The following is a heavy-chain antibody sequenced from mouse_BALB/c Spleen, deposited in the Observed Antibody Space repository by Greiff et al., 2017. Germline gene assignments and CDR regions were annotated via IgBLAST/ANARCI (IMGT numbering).Heavy chain of an antibody. Sequence: VKLVESGPGLVAPSQSLSITCTVSGFSLSRYSVHWVRQPPGKGLEWLGMIWGGGSTDYNSALKSRLSISKDNSKSQVFLKMNSLQTDDTAMYYCARMGTTVVEYFDVWGAGTTVTVSS. J-gene: IGHJ1*01. CDR2: IWGGGST. D-gene: IGHD1-1*01. V-gene: IGHV2-6-4*01. CDR1: GFSLSRYS. CDR3: ARMGTTVVEYFDV.